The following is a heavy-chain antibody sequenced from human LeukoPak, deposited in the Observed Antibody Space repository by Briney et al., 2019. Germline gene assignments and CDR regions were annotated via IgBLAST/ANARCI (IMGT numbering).Heavy chain of an antibody. J-gene: IGHJ3*02. CDR3: ARDFFSFTCGYCLADAFDI. V-gene: IGHV4-4*07. Sequence: SETLSLTCAVYGGSFSGYYWSWIRQPAGKGLEWIGRIYTSGSTNYNPSLKSRVTMSVDTSKNQFSLKLSSVTAADTAVYYCARDFFSFTCGYCLADAFDIWGQGTMVTVSS. CDR2: IYTSGST. CDR1: GGSFSGYY. D-gene: IGHD3-22*01.